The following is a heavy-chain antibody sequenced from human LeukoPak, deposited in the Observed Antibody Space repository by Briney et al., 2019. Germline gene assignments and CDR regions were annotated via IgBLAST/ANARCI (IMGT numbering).Heavy chain of an antibody. CDR1: GFTFSSYN. V-gene: IGHV3-21*01. CDR2: ITSGSSYI. CDR3: ARDPYSGSYGNYYYYFMDV. J-gene: IGHJ6*03. D-gene: IGHD1-26*01. Sequence: GGSLRLSCAASGFTFSSYNMNWVRQAPGKGLEWVSSITSGSSYIYYADSVKGRFTISRDKAKNSLYLQMNSLRAEDTAVYYCARDPYSGSYGNYYYYFMDVWGKGTTVTISS.